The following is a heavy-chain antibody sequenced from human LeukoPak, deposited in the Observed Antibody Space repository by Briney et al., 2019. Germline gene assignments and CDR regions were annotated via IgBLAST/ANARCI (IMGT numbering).Heavy chain of an antibody. CDR2: IYYSGST. D-gene: IGHD2-15*01. Sequence: SETLSLTCTVSGGSISSYYWSWIRQPPGKGLEWIGYIYYSGSTNYNPSLKSRVTISVDTSKNQFSLKLSSVTAADTAVYYRARYGTPYYGMDVWGQGTTVTVSS. V-gene: IGHV4-59*01. J-gene: IGHJ6*02. CDR1: GGSISSYY. CDR3: ARYGTPYYGMDV.